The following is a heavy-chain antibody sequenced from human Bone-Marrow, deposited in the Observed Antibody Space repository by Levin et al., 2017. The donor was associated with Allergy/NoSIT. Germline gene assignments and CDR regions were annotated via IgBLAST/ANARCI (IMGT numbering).Heavy chain of an antibody. Sequence: LTDYYVFWVRQAPGQGLEWMGWLNSQTGGTHYAQRFQGRVTMTSDPSIRTAYMELSSLRSDDTAVYFCARRAMDIHCNISCRDFDHWGQGTLVTVSP. V-gene: IGHV1-2*02. D-gene: IGHD2/OR15-2a*01. CDR3: ARRAMDIHCNISCRDFDH. J-gene: IGHJ4*02. CDR2: LNSQTGGT. CDR1: LTDYY.